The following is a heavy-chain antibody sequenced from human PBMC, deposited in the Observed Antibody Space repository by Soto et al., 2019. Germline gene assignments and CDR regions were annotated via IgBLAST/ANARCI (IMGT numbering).Heavy chain of an antibody. D-gene: IGHD6-6*01. CDR2: INHFEST. CDR3: SRGAVSIAALLDQHAFDL. J-gene: IGHJ3*01. Sequence: PSETLSLTCTVFGASISCGGFSWSWIRQSPGKGLEWIGYINHFESTYFHPSFKSRLSMSIDRSRNMFSLNLSSVIAADMAVYYCSRGAVSIAALLDQHAFDLWGQGTMVTVSS. V-gene: IGHV4-30-2*06. CDR1: GASISCGGFS.